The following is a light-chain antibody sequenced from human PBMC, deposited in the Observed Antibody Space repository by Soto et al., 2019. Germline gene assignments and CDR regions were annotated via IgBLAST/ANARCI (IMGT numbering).Light chain of an antibody. J-gene: IGKJ5*01. CDR2: GAS. CDR1: QSVVSSY. V-gene: IGKV3-20*01. CDR3: QQYNNWLPIT. Sequence: LTQGPRTLCLCPGEIATLSCRASQSVVSSYLAWYQQKPGQAPRLLIYGASSRATGIPDRFSGSGSGTDFTLTISRLEPEDFAVYYCQQYNNWLPITFCQGTRLEI.